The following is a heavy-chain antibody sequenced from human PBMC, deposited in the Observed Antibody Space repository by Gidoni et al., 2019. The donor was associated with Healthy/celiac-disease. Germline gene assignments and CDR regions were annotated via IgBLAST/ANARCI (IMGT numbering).Heavy chain of an antibody. CDR3: ARMGGSWYYDFWSGYSGLDYYGMDV. V-gene: IGHV4-61*02. CDR1: GGSISSGRYY. Sequence: QVQLQESGPGLVKPSQTLSLTCTVSGGSISSGRYYWSWIRQPAGKGLEWIGRIYTSGSTNYNPSLKSRVTISVDTSKNQFSLKLSSVTAADTAVYYCARMGGSWYYDFWSGYSGLDYYGMDVWGQGTTVTVSS. J-gene: IGHJ6*02. D-gene: IGHD3-3*01. CDR2: IYTSGST.